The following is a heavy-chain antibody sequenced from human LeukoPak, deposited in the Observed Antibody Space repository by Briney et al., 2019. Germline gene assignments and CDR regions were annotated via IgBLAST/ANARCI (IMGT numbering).Heavy chain of an antibody. Sequence: ASVKVSCKASGYTFTSYDINWVRQAPGQGLEWMGGIIPIFGTANYAQKFQGRVTITADKSTSTAYMELSSLRSEDTAVYYCATGIAAAGIPNFDYWGQGTLVTVSS. J-gene: IGHJ4*02. V-gene: IGHV1-69*06. CDR1: GYTFTSYD. D-gene: IGHD6-13*01. CDR2: IIPIFGTA. CDR3: ATGIAAAGIPNFDY.